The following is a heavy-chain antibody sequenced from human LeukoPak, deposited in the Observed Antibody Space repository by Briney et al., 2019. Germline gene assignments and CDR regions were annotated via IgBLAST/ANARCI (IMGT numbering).Heavy chain of an antibody. CDR1: GFTFNDYY. CDR3: AKGNGDGYNYVGAFDI. CDR2: ISGSSSHT. Sequence: PGGSLRLSCEGSGFTFNDYYMGWIRQAPGKGREWVSYISGSSSHTDYADSVKGRFTISRDSAKNSLYLQMNSLRVEDTAVYYCAKGNGDGYNYVGAFDIWGQGTMVTVSS. D-gene: IGHD5-24*01. V-gene: IGHV3-11*06. J-gene: IGHJ3*02.